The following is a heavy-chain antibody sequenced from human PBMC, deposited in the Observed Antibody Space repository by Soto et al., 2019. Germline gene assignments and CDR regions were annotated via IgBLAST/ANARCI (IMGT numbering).Heavy chain of an antibody. Sequence: QVQLVQSGAEVKKPGSSVKVSCKASGGTFSSYAISWVRQAPGQGLEWMGGIIPIFGTPNYAQKFQGRVTITADESTSTAYMELSSLRSEDTAVYYCAKDRGYSYGNYYYYGMDFWGQGTTVTVSS. D-gene: IGHD5-18*01. CDR2: IIPIFGTP. V-gene: IGHV1-69*12. CDR1: GGTFSSYA. CDR3: AKDRGYSYGNYYYYGMDF. J-gene: IGHJ6*02.